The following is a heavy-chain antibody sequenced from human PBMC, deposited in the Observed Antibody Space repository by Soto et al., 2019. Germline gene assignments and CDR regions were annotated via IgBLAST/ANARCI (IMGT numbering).Heavy chain of an antibody. CDR2: ISYDGGDK. D-gene: IGHD6-13*01. J-gene: IGHJ4*02. Sequence: GGSLRLSCAASGFNFRTYSMHWVRQAPGKGLEWITVISYDGGDKYYADSVKGRFTISRDNSKNRLYLQMHSLRTDDTAIYFCARAPPIRWQQPNSRAASHKLYSGYFDFWGQGSLVTVSS. CDR3: ARAPPIRWQQPNSRAASHKLYSGYFDF. V-gene: IGHV3-30-3*01. CDR1: GFNFRTYS.